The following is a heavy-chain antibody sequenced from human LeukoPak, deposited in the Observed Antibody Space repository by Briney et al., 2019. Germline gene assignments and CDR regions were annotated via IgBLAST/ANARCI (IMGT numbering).Heavy chain of an antibody. Sequence: SETLSLTCTVSGGSISSGDYYWSWTRQPPGKGLEWIGYIYYSGSTYYNPSLKSRVTISVDTSKNQFSLKLSSVTAADTAVYYCAREFVLRYFDWPTGMDVWGQGTTVTVSS. D-gene: IGHD3-9*01. CDR1: GGSISSGDYY. CDR2: IYYSGST. V-gene: IGHV4-30-4*01. CDR3: AREFVLRYFDWPTGMDV. J-gene: IGHJ6*02.